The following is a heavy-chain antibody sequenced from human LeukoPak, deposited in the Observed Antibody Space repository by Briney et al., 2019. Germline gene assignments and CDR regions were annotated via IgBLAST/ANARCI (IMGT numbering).Heavy chain of an antibody. CDR3: ARVGPWVNPDYYYYMDV. Sequence: LPGGSLRLSCAASGFTFDDYGMSWVRQAPGKGLEWVSGINWNGGSTGYADSVKGRFTISRDNAKNSLYLQMNSLRAEDTAVYYCARVGPWVNPDYYYYMDVWGKGTTVTVSS. J-gene: IGHJ6*03. V-gene: IGHV3-20*04. CDR2: INWNGGST. D-gene: IGHD1-14*01. CDR1: GFTFDDYG.